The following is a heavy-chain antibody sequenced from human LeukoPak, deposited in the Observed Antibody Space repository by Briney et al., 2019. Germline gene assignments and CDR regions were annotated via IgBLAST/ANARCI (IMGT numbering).Heavy chain of an antibody. CDR2: VSSSSSSR. J-gene: IGHJ4*02. V-gene: IGHV3-48*02. D-gene: IGHD4-17*01. CDR3: VGDSLGDYGDYRYFDS. CDR1: GFTFSTYS. Sequence: GGSLRLSCAASGFTFSTYSMNWVRQAPGKELEWVSYVSSSSSSRYYADSVKGRFTISRDNAKNSLYLQMNSLKDEDTAVYYCVGDSLGDYGDYRYFDSWGQGTLVTVSS.